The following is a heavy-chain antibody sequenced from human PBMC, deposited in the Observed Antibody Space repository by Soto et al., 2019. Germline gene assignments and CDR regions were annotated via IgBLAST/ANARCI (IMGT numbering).Heavy chain of an antibody. CDR1: GGSSSSYY. CDR3: ARARGSYSGDWFDP. J-gene: IGHJ5*02. V-gene: IGHV4-4*07. D-gene: IGHD1-26*01. Sequence: TLSLTCTFSGGSSSSYYWSWIRQPAGKGLEWIGRIYTSGSTNYNPSLKSRVTMSVDTSKNQFSLKLSSVTAADTAVYYCARARGSYSGDWFDPWGQGTLVTVSS. CDR2: IYTSGST.